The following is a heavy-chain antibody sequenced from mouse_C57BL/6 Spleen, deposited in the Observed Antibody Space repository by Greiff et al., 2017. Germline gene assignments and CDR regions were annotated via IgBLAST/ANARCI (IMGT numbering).Heavy chain of an antibody. CDR3: ASYTTVVATSDY. Sequence: QVQLKESGAELARPGASVKLSCKASGYTFTSYGISWVKQRTGQGLEWIGEIYPRSGNTYYNEKFKGKATLTADKSSSTAYMELRSLTSEDSAVYFCASYTTVVATSDYWGQGTTLTVSS. CDR1: GYTFTSYG. D-gene: IGHD1-1*01. J-gene: IGHJ2*01. CDR2: IYPRSGNT. V-gene: IGHV1-81*01.